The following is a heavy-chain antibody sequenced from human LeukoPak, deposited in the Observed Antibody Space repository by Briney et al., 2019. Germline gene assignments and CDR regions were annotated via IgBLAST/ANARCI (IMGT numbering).Heavy chain of an antibody. V-gene: IGHV3-11*01. CDR1: GFTFSDYY. CDR2: ISSSGSTI. CDR3: ARVPKIQLWSAFDY. J-gene: IGHJ4*02. Sequence: PGRSLRLSCAASGFTFSDYYMSWIRQAPGKGLEWVSYISSSGSTIYYADSVKGRFTISRDNAKNSLYLQMNSLRAEDTAVYYCARVPKIQLWSAFDYWGQGTLVTVSS. D-gene: IGHD5-18*01.